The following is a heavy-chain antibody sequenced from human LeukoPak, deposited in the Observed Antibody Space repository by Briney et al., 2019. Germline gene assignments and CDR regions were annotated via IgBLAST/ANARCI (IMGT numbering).Heavy chain of an antibody. J-gene: IGHJ6*03. V-gene: IGHV4-61*02. Sequence: SETLSLTCTVSGGSISSGSYYWSWIRQPAGKGLEWIGRIYTSGSTNYNPSLKSRVTISVDTSKNQFSLKLSSVTAADTAVYYCARDGRSYDYYYYYMDVWGKGTTVTISS. CDR3: ARDGRSYDYYYYYMDV. D-gene: IGHD5-18*01. CDR2: IYTSGST. CDR1: GGSISSGSYY.